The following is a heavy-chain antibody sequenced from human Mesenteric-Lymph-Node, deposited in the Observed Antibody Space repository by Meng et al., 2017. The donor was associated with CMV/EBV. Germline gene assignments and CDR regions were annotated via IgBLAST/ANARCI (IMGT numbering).Heavy chain of an antibody. D-gene: IGHD2-2*03. V-gene: IGHV7-4-1*02. Sequence: SGYTFTDYAVNWVRQAPGQGLEWMGWTNTDTGNPTYAQDCTGRFVFSLDTSVSTAYLQISSLKAEDTAVYYCARPRGYCSDAACHPDYWGQGTLVTVSS. CDR1: GYTFTDYA. CDR2: TNTDTGNP. CDR3: ARPRGYCSDAACHPDY. J-gene: IGHJ4*02.